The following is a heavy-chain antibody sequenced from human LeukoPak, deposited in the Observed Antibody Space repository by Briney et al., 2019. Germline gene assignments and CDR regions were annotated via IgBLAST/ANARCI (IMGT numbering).Heavy chain of an antibody. CDR3: ARVSYGDRY. CDR1: GFTFSNYW. V-gene: IGHV3-7*01. J-gene: IGHJ4*02. D-gene: IGHD4-17*01. CDR2: IQEDGSAK. Sequence: GGSLRLSCAASGFTFSNYWMSWVRQAPGKGLEWVGNIQEDGSAKYYVDSVKGRFTISRDNAKNSLYLQMSSLRAEDTAVYYCARVSYGDRYWGQGTRVTVSS.